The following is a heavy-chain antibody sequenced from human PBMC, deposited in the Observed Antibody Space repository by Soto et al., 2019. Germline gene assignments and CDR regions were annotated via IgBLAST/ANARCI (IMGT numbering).Heavy chain of an antibody. Sequence: EVQLVESGGGLVQPGRSLRLSCAASGFNVSTNYMTWVRQAPGKGLEWVSVMYSGGTTYYADSVKGRFIISRDNFKNILYLQMNNLRAEDTALYYCARGSGSLYYFHYWGQGTLVTVSS. CDR1: GFNVSTNY. CDR2: MYSGGTT. J-gene: IGHJ4*02. CDR3: ARGSGSLYYFHY. V-gene: IGHV3-53*01. D-gene: IGHD6-19*01.